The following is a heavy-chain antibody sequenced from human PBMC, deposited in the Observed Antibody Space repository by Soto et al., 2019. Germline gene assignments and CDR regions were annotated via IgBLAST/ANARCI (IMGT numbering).Heavy chain of an antibody. Sequence: GESLKISCKASGYSFANYWIGWVCQKPGKGLEWMGVIYPGDSETTYSPSFEGQVIISVDRSRGTAFLEWSSLKASDTAMYYCARPGAPTDTVVYNFWGQGTQVTVSS. CDR2: IYPGDSET. J-gene: IGHJ4*02. CDR1: GYSFANYW. D-gene: IGHD5-18*01. V-gene: IGHV5-51*01. CDR3: ARPGAPTDTVVYNF.